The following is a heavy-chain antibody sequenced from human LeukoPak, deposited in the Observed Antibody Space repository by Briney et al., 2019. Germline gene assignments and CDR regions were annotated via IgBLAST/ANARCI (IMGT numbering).Heavy chain of an antibody. CDR3: ARGTRLYYYDSSGYYYY. V-gene: IGHV4-34*01. CDR2: INHSGST. J-gene: IGHJ4*02. D-gene: IGHD3-22*01. Sequence: SSETLSLTCAAYGGSFSGYYWSWIRQPPGKGLEWIGEINHSGSTNYNPSLKSRVTISVDTSKNQFSLKLSSVTAADTAVYFCARGTRLYYYDSSGYYYYWGQGTLVTVSS. CDR1: GGSFSGYY.